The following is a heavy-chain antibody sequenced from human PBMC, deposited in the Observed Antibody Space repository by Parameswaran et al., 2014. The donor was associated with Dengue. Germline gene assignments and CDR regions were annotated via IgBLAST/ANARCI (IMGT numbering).Heavy chain of an antibody. CDR3: ARGSPYLLDP. V-gene: IGHV4-34*01. CDR2: INHSGST. D-gene: IGHD3-16*01. J-gene: IGHJ5*02. Sequence: WIRQPPGKGLEWIGEINHSGSTNYNPSLKSRVTISVDTSKNQFSLKLSSVTAADTAVYYCARGSPYLLDPSGPGNPGHRLL.